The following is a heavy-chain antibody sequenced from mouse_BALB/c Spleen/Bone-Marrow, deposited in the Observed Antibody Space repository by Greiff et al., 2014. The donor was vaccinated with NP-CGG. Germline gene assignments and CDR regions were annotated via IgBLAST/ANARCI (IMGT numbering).Heavy chain of an antibody. J-gene: IGHJ1*01. CDR1: GFTFSSYG. CDR3: ARVYGWYFDV. CDR2: INNNGGST. V-gene: IGHV5-6-3*01. Sequence: EVKLVESGGGLVQPGGSLKPSCVASGFTFSSYGMSWVRQTPEKRLELVATINNNGGSTYYTDSVKGQFTISRDNAKNTLYLQMSSLKSEDTAMYYCARVYGWYFDVWGAGTTVTVSS. D-gene: IGHD1-1*01.